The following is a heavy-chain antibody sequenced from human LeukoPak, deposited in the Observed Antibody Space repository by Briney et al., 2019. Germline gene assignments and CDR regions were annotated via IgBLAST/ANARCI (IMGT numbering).Heavy chain of an antibody. V-gene: IGHV1-8*03. D-gene: IGHD3-3*01. CDR1: GYTFTSYD. Sequence: ASVKVSCKASGYTFTSYDINWVRQATGQGLEWMGWMNPNSGNTGYAQKFQGRVTITRNTSISTAYMELSSLRSEDTAVYCCARGELRSRITIFGVATRPTYYYMDVWGKGTTVTVSS. J-gene: IGHJ6*03. CDR3: ARGELRSRITIFGVATRPTYYYMDV. CDR2: MNPNSGNT.